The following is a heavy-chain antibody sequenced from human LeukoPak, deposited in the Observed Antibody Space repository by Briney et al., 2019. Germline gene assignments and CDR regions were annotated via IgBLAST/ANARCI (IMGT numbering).Heavy chain of an antibody. CDR1: GFTFSTYW. CDR2: IKEDGSEK. V-gene: IGHV3-7*01. Sequence: PAGSLRLSCEASGFTFSTYWMTWVRQAPGKGLEWVANIKEDGSEKSYVDSVKGRFTISKDNAKNSLYLQMNSLRAEDTAVYYCARIHSGSYYMGFDYWGQGALVTVSS. D-gene: IGHD1-26*01. CDR3: ARIHSGSYYMGFDY. J-gene: IGHJ4*02.